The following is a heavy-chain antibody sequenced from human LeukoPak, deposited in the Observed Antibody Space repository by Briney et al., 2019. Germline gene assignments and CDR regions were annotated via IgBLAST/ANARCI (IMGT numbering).Heavy chain of an antibody. CDR2: LYFSGST. D-gene: IGHD3-22*01. CDR3: ARPYDSSGYYIRGAFDI. Sequence: PSETLSLTCTVSGGSVNSHYWSWIRQPPGKGLEWIGYLYFSGSTGYNPSLKSRVSISVETSKNQFPLRLSSVTAADTAVYYCARPYDSSGYYIRGAFDIWGQGAMVTVS. CDR1: GGSVNSHY. J-gene: IGHJ3*02. V-gene: IGHV4-59*02.